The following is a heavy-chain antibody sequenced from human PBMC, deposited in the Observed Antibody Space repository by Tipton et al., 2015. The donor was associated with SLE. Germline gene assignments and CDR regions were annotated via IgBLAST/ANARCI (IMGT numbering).Heavy chain of an antibody. Sequence: SLRLSCAASGFTFSSYAMHWVRQAPGKGLEYVSAISSNGGSTYYADSVKGRLTISRDNSKNTLYLQMGSLRAEDMAVYYCAREDGYDAFDIWGQGTMVTVSS. V-gene: IGHV3-64*02. D-gene: IGHD5-24*01. CDR1: GFTFSSYA. J-gene: IGHJ3*02. CDR3: AREDGYDAFDI. CDR2: ISSNGGST.